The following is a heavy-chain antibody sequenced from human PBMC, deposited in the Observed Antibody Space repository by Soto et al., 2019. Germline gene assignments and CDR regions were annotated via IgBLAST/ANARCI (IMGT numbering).Heavy chain of an antibody. CDR1: GFTFSSYA. CDR3: ARDGGSGWFTPAKDYYYYYGMDV. Sequence: PGGSLRLSCAASGFTFSSYAMSWVRQAPGKGLEWVSAISGSGGSTYYADSVKGRVTISRDNSKNTLYLQMNSLRVEDTAVYYCARDGGSGWFTPAKDYYYYYGMDVWGQGTTVTVSS. V-gene: IGHV3-23*01. CDR2: ISGSGGST. D-gene: IGHD6-13*01. J-gene: IGHJ6*02.